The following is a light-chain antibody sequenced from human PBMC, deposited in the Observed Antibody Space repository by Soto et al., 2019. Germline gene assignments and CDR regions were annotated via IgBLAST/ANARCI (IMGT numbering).Light chain of an antibody. CDR2: EVS. CDR1: QSPLHSDGKTY. Sequence: DLVMTQTPVSLSVTPGQPASMSCRSSQSPLHSDGKTYLYWYLQKPGQPPHHLIYEVSNRFSGVPDRFSGSGSGTDFTLTINSLQSEDFAVYYCQRYNNWPLTFGGGTKVESK. V-gene: IGKV2D-29*01. J-gene: IGKJ4*01. CDR3: QRYNNWPLT.